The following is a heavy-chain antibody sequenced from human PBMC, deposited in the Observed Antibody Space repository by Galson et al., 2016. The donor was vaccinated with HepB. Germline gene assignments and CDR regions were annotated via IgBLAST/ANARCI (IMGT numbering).Heavy chain of an antibody. D-gene: IGHD5-24*01. CDR1: GFTFSSYW. CDR2: IRGNGGAP. V-gene: IGHV3-74*01. Sequence: SLRLSCAASGFTFSSYWMHWVRQAPGKGLVWVSRIRGNGGAPSYADSVRGRFTISRDNAKNTLYWQMNSLRVEDTAVYYCARDHGGYNSMDYWGQGTLVTVSS. CDR3: ARDHGGYNSMDY. J-gene: IGHJ4*02.